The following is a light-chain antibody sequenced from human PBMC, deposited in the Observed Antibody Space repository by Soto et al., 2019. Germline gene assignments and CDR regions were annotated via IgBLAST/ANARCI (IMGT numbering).Light chain of an antibody. J-gene: IGKJ2*01. Sequence: EIVMTQSPATLSVSPGERATLSCRASQSVSRNLAWYQQKPGQAPRLLINGASTRATGFPARFSGSGSGTEFTLPISSLQSEDFAVYYCQQYNTWPYTFGQGTKLEIK. CDR3: QQYNTWPYT. CDR1: QSVSRN. CDR2: GAS. V-gene: IGKV3-15*01.